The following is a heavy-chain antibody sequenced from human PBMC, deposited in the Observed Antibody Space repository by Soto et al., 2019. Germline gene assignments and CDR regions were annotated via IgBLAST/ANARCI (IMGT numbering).Heavy chain of an antibody. Sequence: PGGSLRLSCAASGFTFSSYSMNWVRQAPGKGLEWVSYISSSSSTIYYADSVKGRFTISRDNAKNSLYLQMNSLRAEDTAVYYCAKDRYSSSSEGMDVWGQGTTVTVSS. J-gene: IGHJ6*02. V-gene: IGHV3-48*01. CDR1: GFTFSSYS. CDR2: ISSSSSTI. D-gene: IGHD6-6*01. CDR3: AKDRYSSSSEGMDV.